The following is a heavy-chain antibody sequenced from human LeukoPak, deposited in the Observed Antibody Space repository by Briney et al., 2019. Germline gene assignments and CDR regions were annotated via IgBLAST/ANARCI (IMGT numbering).Heavy chain of an antibody. Sequence: GGSLRLSRAASGFTFSSYAMSWVRQAPGKGLEWVSAISGSGGSTYYADSVKGRFTISRDNAKNSLYLQMNSLRAEDTAVYYCARALGYGSGSYSYYYGMDVWGQGTTVTVSS. D-gene: IGHD3-10*01. V-gene: IGHV3-23*01. J-gene: IGHJ6*02. CDR2: ISGSGGST. CDR1: GFTFSSYA. CDR3: ARALGYGSGSYSYYYGMDV.